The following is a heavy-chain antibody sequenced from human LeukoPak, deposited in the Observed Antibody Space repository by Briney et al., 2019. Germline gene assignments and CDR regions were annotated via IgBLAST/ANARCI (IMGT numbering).Heavy chain of an antibody. Sequence: ASVKVSCKASGYTFTSYGISWVRQAPGRGLEWMGWISAYNGNTNYAQKLQGRVTMTTDTSTSTAYMELRSLRSDDTAVYYCARSPRGRVVPAAIRGWFDPWGQGTLVTVSS. J-gene: IGHJ5*02. CDR1: GYTFTSYG. D-gene: IGHD2-2*01. CDR2: ISAYNGNT. CDR3: ARSPRGRVVPAAIRGWFDP. V-gene: IGHV1-18*01.